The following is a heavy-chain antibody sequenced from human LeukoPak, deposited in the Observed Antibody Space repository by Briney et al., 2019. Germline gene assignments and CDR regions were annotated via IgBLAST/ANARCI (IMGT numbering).Heavy chain of an antibody. V-gene: IGHV4-59*01. CDR3: ARDKQPGDY. J-gene: IGHJ4*02. CDR2: IYFSGDT. D-gene: IGHD1-1*01. CDR1: GDSTSPYY. Sequence: PSETLSLTCTVSGDSTSPYYWGWIRKPPGKGLEWMGYIYFSGDTTYNPSLKSRVTMSVDTSKNQFSLKLSSVTAADTAVYYCARDKQPGDYWGQGALVTVSS.